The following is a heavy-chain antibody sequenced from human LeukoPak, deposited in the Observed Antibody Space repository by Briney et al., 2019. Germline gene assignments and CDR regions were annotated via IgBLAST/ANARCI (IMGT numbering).Heavy chain of an antibody. D-gene: IGHD4/OR15-4a*01. CDR3: AKRVPYYFGY. V-gene: IGHV3-23*01. J-gene: IGHJ4*02. Sequence: QAGGSLRLSCAASEFTFSYYAMSWVRQAPGKGLEWVSSISVSGAGTYYADSVKGRFTISRDNSKNTLYLEMNSLRAEDTAVYYCAKRVPYYFGYWGQGTLVTVSS. CDR2: ISVSGAGT. CDR1: EFTFSYYA.